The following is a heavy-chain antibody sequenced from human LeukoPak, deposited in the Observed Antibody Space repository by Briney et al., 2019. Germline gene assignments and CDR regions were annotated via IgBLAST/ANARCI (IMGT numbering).Heavy chain of an antibody. CDR3: AKLPVLRFLEWLYNYFDY. CDR2: ISGSGGST. CDR1: GFTFSDYY. D-gene: IGHD3-3*01. V-gene: IGHV3-23*01. J-gene: IGHJ4*02. Sequence: GGSLRLSCAASGFTFSDYYMSWVRQAPGKGLEWVSAISGSGGSTYYADSVKGRFTISRDNSKNTLYLQMNSLRAEDTAVYYCAKLPVLRFLEWLYNYFDYWGQGTLVTVSS.